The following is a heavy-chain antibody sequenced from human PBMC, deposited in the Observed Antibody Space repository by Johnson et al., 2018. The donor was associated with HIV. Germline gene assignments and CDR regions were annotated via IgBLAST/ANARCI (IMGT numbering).Heavy chain of an antibody. J-gene: IGHJ3*02. CDR1: GFTFSNY. V-gene: IGHV3-66*01. Sequence: MLLVESGGGLVQPGGSLRLSCAASGFTFSNYMSWVRQAPGKGLEWVSVIYSGGSTYYADPVKGRFTISRDNSKNTLYLQVNSLRAEDTAIYYCAKGYYDSSDYYYVGNAFDIWGQGTMVTVSS. CDR2: IYSGGST. CDR3: AKGYYDSSDYYYVGNAFDI. D-gene: IGHD3-22*01.